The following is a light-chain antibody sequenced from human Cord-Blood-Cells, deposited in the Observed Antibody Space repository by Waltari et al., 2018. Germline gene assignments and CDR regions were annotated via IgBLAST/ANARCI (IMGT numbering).Light chain of an antibody. J-gene: IGLJ1*01. CDR3: QSYDSSLSGYV. Sequence: QSVLTQPPSVSGAPGQRVTIPCTGSSSNIRAGYDVHWYQQLPGTAPKLLIYGNSNRPSGVPDRFSGSESGTSASLAITGLQAEDEADYYCQSYDSSLSGYVFGTGTKVTVL. CDR2: GNS. V-gene: IGLV1-40*01. CDR1: SSNIRAGYD.